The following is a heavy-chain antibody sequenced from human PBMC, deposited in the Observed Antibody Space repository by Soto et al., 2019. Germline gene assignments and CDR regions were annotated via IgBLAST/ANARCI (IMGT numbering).Heavy chain of an antibody. V-gene: IGHV3-49*03. CDR3: TRDLSPPTLWLAPQAY. D-gene: IGHD3-10*01. CDR2: IRSKAYGGTT. J-gene: IGHJ4*02. CDR1: GFTFGDYA. Sequence: PGGSLRLSCTASGFTFGDYAMSWFRQAPGKGLEWVGFIRSKAYGGTTEYAASVKGRFTISRDDSKSIAYLQMNSLKTEDTAVYYCTRDLSPPTLWLAPQAYWGEGTLVTVSS.